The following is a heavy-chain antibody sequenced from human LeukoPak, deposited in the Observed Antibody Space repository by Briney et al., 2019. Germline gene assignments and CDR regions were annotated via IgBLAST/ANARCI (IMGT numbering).Heavy chain of an antibody. CDR1: GGTFSSYA. J-gene: IGHJ5*02. V-gene: IGHV1-69*13. D-gene: IGHD5-12*01. Sequence: ASVKVSCKASGGTFSSYAISWVRQAPGQGLEWMGGIIPIFGTANYAQKFQGRVTITADESTSTAYMELSSLRSEDTAVYYCAREGLDIAARWWFDPWGQGTLVTVSS. CDR3: AREGLDIAARWWFDP. CDR2: IIPIFGTA.